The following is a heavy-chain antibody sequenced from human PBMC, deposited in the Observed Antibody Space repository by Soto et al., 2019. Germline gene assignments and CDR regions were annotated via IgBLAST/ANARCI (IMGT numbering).Heavy chain of an antibody. D-gene: IGHD1-1*01. CDR2: IWYDGSNK. Sequence: GGSLRLSCAASGFTFSSYGMHWVRQAPGKGLEWVAVIWYDGSNKYYADSVKGRFTISRDNSKNTLYLQMNSLRAEDTAVYYCARWGFRQANGYMDVWGKGTTVTVSS. J-gene: IGHJ6*03. CDR3: ARWGFRQANGYMDV. CDR1: GFTFSSYG. V-gene: IGHV3-33*01.